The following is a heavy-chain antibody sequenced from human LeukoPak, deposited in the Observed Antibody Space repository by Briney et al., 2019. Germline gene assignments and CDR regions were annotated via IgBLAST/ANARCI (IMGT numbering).Heavy chain of an antibody. Sequence: GASVKVSCKASGYTFTGYYMHWVRQAPGQGLEWMGRINPNSGGTNYAQKLQGRVTNTRDTSISTAYMELSRLRSDDTAVYYCARGWPNYYDSSGALDHWGQGTLVTVSS. CDR1: GYTFTGYY. CDR2: INPNSGGT. J-gene: IGHJ4*02. V-gene: IGHV1-2*06. D-gene: IGHD3-22*01. CDR3: ARGWPNYYDSSGALDH.